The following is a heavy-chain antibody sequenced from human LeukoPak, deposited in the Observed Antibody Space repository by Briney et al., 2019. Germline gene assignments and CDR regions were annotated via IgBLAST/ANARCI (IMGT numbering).Heavy chain of an antibody. J-gene: IGHJ5*02. Sequence: ASVKVSCKASGYTFTSYYMHWVRQAPGQGLEWMGIINPSGGSTSYAQKFQGRVTMTEDTSTDTAYMELSSLRSEDTAVYYCATISGGLYNWFDPWGQGTLVTVSS. CDR2: INPSGGST. V-gene: IGHV1-46*01. CDR1: GYTFTSYY. D-gene: IGHD4-23*01. CDR3: ATISGGLYNWFDP.